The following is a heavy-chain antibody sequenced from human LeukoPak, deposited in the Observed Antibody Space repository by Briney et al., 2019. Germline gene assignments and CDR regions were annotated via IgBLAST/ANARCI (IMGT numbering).Heavy chain of an antibody. CDR3: ARARGGGSGSYYNDAFDI. J-gene: IGHJ3*02. D-gene: IGHD3-10*01. V-gene: IGHV4-38-2*02. CDR2: INHSGST. CDR1: GYSISSGYF. Sequence: SETLSLTCTVSGYSISSGYFWGWIRQPPGKGLEWIGEINHSGSTNFNPSLKSRVTISIDTSKNQFSLKLSSVTAADTAVYYCARARGGGSGSYYNDAFDIWGQGTMVTVSS.